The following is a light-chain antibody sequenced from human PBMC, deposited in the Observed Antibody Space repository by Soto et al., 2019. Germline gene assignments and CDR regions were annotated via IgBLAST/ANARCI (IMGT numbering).Light chain of an antibody. CDR1: SSDVGGYNY. Sequence: QSVLTQPPSASGSPGQLVTISCTGTSSDVGGYNYVSWYQHHPGKAPKLVIFEVNKRPSGVPDRFSGSKSGNTASLTVSGLQAEDEADYYCSSYEGTKNLVFGGGTQLTVL. CDR3: SSYEGTKNLV. V-gene: IGLV2-8*01. CDR2: EVN. J-gene: IGLJ2*01.